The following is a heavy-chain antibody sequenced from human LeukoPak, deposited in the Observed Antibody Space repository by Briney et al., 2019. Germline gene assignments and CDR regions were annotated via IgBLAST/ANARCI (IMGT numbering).Heavy chain of an antibody. J-gene: IGHJ3*02. D-gene: IGHD3-16*01. CDR1: GGSVSNKSYY. Sequence: SETLSLTCSVSGGSVSNKSYYWGWIRQSPGKGLEWIGSMYYTGRSYYSESLKTRVTIEVDSSKNEVSLRLRSVTAADTAVYYCARDIAPRRVFWGRSRIGGAFDIWGQGTMVTVSS. CDR3: ARDIAPRRVFWGRSRIGGAFDI. V-gene: IGHV4-39*07. CDR2: MYYTGRS.